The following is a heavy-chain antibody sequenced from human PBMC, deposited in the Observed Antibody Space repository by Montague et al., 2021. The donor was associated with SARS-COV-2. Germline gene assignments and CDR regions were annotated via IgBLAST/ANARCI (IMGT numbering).Heavy chain of an antibody. CDR3: AKDRQLVGDDAFDI. D-gene: IGHD6-13*01. V-gene: IGHV3-23*01. CDR2: LSISDGNT. Sequence: SLRLSCAASGFTFSSYSMRWFRQAPGKGLEWVSPLSISDGNTYYSDSXKGRFTISRDKSKNALYLQMNSLSAEDTAVYYCAKDRQLVGDDAFDIWGQGTMVTVSS. J-gene: IGHJ3*02. CDR1: GFTFSSYS.